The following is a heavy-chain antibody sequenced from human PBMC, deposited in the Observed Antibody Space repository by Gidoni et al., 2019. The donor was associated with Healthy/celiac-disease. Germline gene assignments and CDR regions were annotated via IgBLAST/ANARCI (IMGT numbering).Heavy chain of an antibody. CDR2: IWSDGSNG. V-gene: IGHV3-33*01. D-gene: IGHD3-10*01. CDR3: ARDRLRGSGTTLDV. Sequence: QVQLVESGGGVVQPGTSLRLSCEASGLSLDNHGMHWVRLAPGQGLEWVAVIWSDGSNGDYADPVKGRFTISRDNSKNTLFLQMNSLRVEDTATYFCARDRLRGSGTTLDVWGKGTTVIVSS. CDR1: GLSLDNHG. J-gene: IGHJ6*04.